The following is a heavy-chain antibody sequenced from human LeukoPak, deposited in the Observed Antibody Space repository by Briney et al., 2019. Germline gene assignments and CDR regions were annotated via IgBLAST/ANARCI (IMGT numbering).Heavy chain of an antibody. CDR3: ARVVVRDTEAGNYYYYYYMDV. D-gene: IGHD3-10*01. CDR2: IIPIFGTA. V-gene: IGHV1-69*05. Sequence: GSSVKVSCKASGGTFSSYAISWVRQAPGQGLEWMGGIIPIFGTANYAQKFQGRVTMTTDTSTSTAYMELRSLRSDDTAVYYCARVVVRDTEAGNYYYYYYMDVWGKGTTVTVSS. J-gene: IGHJ6*03. CDR1: GGTFSSYA.